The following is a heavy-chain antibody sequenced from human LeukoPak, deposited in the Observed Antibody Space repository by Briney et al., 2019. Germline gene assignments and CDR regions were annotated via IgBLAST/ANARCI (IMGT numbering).Heavy chain of an antibody. J-gene: IGHJ6*02. CDR1: GFTFSSYA. Sequence: PGGSLRLSCAAYGFTFSSYAMSWVRQAPGKGLEWVSGVSVSGSSTHYADSMKGRFTISRDNSKNTVYLQMNSLTAEDTAVYYCARAYCGGDCYSPYYYGMDVWGQGTTVTVSS. D-gene: IGHD2-21*02. CDR2: VSVSGSST. CDR3: ARAYCGGDCYSPYYYGMDV. V-gene: IGHV3-23*01.